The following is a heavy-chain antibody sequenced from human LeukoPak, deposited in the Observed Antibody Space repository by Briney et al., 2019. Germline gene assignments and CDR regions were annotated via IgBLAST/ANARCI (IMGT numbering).Heavy chain of an antibody. CDR1: SGSISSGGYY. J-gene: IGHJ4*02. Sequence: SETLSLTCTVSSGSISSGGYYWSWIRQHPGKGLEWIGYIYYSGSTYYNPSLKSRVTISVDTSKNQFSLKLSSVTAADTAVYYCARATYYDYVWGSYRSPEFDYWGQGTLVTVSS. CDR3: ARATYYDYVWGSYRSPEFDY. V-gene: IGHV4-31*03. D-gene: IGHD3-16*02. CDR2: IYYSGST.